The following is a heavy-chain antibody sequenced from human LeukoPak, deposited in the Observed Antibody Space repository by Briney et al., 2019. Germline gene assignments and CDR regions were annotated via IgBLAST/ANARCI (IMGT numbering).Heavy chain of an antibody. CDR1: GFTFSNKW. CDR3: ASGHSSIPNWFGP. V-gene: IGHV3-7*01. Sequence: GGSLRLSCVASGFTFSNKWMIWVRQAPGKGLEWVAHIKQDGSDMYYLDSVKGRFTVSRDNAKNSLYLQMNSLRVEDTAVYYCASGHSSIPNWFGPWGQGTLVTVSS. D-gene: IGHD2-2*01. J-gene: IGHJ5*02. CDR2: IKQDGSDM.